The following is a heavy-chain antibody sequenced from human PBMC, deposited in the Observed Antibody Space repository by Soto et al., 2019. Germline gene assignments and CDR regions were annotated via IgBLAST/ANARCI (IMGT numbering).Heavy chain of an antibody. J-gene: IGHJ4*02. CDR3: ALAQFDY. CDR1: GYTFTSYD. CDR2: MNPNSGNT. D-gene: IGHD5-12*01. V-gene: IGHV1-8*01. Sequence: ASVKVSCKASGYTFTSYDINWVRQATGQGLEWMGWMNPNSGNTGYAQKFQGRVTMTRNTSTSTVYMELSSLRYEDAAMYYCALAQFDYWGQGTLVTVSS.